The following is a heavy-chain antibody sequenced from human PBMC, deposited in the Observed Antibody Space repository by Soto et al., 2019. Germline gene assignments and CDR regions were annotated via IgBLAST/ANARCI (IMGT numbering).Heavy chain of an antibody. J-gene: IGHJ4*02. D-gene: IGHD2-15*01. V-gene: IGHV1-24*01. CDR3: ARDGGSSSDY. CDR2: FDPEDGET. Sequence: ASVKVSCKVSGYTVSELSMQWVRQAPGKGLEWMGGFDPEDGETTYAQKFQGRVTMTEDTSTDTAYIELTSLRSEDTAVYYCARDGGSSSDYWGQGTLVTVSS. CDR1: GYTVSELS.